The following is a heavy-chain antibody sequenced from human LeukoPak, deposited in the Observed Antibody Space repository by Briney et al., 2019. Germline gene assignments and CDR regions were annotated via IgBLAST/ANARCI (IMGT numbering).Heavy chain of an antibody. V-gene: IGHV3-20*04. J-gene: IGHJ4*02. CDR3: ARVLTGTTGPFDY. Sequence: GGSLRLSCAASGFTFYDYGMNWVRQAPGKGLEWVSGMNWNGGSTGYADSVKGRFTISRDNAKNSLYLQMHSLRAEDTALYYCARVLTGTTGPFDYWGQGTLVTVSS. CDR2: MNWNGGST. CDR1: GFTFYDYG. D-gene: IGHD1-7*01.